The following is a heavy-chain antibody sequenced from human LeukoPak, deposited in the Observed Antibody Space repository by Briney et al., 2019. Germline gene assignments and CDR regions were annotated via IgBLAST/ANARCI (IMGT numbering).Heavy chain of an antibody. Sequence: GGSLRLSCAASGFTFTSYALDWVRQAPGKGLEWISVISGDGESTHYADSVKGRFTISRDNSKNTLYLQMNSLRAEDTAVYYCAKAAYDYSNHYFEYWGQGTLVTVSS. CDR1: GFTFTSYA. CDR2: ISGDGEST. D-gene: IGHD4-11*01. J-gene: IGHJ4*02. V-gene: IGHV3-23*01. CDR3: AKAAYDYSNHYFEY.